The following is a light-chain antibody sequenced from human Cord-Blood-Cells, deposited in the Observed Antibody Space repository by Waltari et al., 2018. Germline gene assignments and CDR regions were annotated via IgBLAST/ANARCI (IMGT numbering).Light chain of an antibody. V-gene: IGKV3-20*01. CDR2: GAS. Sequence: EIVLTQSPGTLSFSPGARATLSCRASQSVSSSYLAWYQQKPGQAPRLLIYGASSRATGIPDRFSGSGSGTDFTLTISRLEPEDFAVYYCQQYGSSQEYTFGQGTKLEIK. CDR3: QQYGSSQEYT. CDR1: QSVSSSY. J-gene: IGKJ2*01.